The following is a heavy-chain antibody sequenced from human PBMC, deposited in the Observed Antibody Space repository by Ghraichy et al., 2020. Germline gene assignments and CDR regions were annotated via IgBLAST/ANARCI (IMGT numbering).Heavy chain of an antibody. D-gene: IGHD3-22*01. CDR3: AKSQGGITMIVVVITLFDY. CDR1: GFTFSSYA. Sequence: GGSLRLSCAASGFTFSSYAMSWVRQAPGKGLEWVSAISGSGGSTYYADSVKGRFTISRDNSKNTLYLQMNSLRAEDTAVYYCAKSQGGITMIVVVITLFDYWGQGTLVTVSS. V-gene: IGHV3-23*01. J-gene: IGHJ4*02. CDR2: ISGSGGST.